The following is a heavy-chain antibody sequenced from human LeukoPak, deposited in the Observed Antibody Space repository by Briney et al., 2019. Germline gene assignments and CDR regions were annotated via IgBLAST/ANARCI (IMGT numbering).Heavy chain of an antibody. CDR2: IYSGGST. CDR1: EFSVGSNY. V-gene: IGHV3-66*01. Sequence: GGSLRLSCAASEFSVGSNYMTWVRQAPGKGLEWVSLIYSGGSTYYADSVKGRFTISRDNSKNTLYLQMNSLRAEDTAVYYCAKGNDYYYMDVWGKGTTVTVSS. J-gene: IGHJ6*03. CDR3: AKGNDYYYMDV.